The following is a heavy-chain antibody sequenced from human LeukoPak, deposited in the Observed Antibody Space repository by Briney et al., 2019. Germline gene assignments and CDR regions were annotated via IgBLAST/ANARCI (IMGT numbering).Heavy chain of an antibody. CDR2: IHPHGIF. J-gene: IGHJ5*02. CDR3: ARGRDRSKAGDL. V-gene: IGHV4-34*01. CDR1: GGSCDDYY. Sequence: SETLSLTCDVSGGSCDDYYCSWIRQPPGKGLEWIGEIHPHGIFYYNSSLMSRVTISIDTSKSQFSLRLTSVTAADTAFYYCARGRDRSKAGDLWGQGILVTVSS. D-gene: IGHD5-24*01.